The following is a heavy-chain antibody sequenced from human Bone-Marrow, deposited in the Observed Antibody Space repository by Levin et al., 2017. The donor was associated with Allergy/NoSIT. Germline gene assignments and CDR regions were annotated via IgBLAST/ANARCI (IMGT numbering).Heavy chain of an antibody. CDR1: GFSLSTSGVA. V-gene: IGHV2-5*02. D-gene: IGHD2-2*01. Sequence: SGPTLVKPTQTLTLTCTFSGFSLSTSGVAVGWIRQPSGKALEWLALIYWDDDKRYSPSLTKRLTISKDTSKNQVVLTMINMDPVDTATYYCAQRYCSATACWNAFDVWGQGTVVTVSS. CDR3: AQRYCSATACWNAFDV. CDR2: IYWDDDK. J-gene: IGHJ3*01.